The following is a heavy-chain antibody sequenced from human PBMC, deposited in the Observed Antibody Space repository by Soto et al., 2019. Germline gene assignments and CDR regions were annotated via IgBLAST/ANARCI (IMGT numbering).Heavy chain of an antibody. CDR1: GGSISSGDYY. Sequence: PSETLSLTCTVSGGSISSGDYYWSWIRQPPGKGLEWIGYIYYSGSTYYNPSLKSRVTISVDTSKNQFSLKLSSVTAADTAVYYCARVKVVGIGYRSSQGESIDYYGMDVWGQGTTVTVS. CDR2: IYYSGST. V-gene: IGHV4-30-4*01. D-gene: IGHD6-6*01. CDR3: ARVKVVGIGYRSSQGESIDYYGMDV. J-gene: IGHJ6*02.